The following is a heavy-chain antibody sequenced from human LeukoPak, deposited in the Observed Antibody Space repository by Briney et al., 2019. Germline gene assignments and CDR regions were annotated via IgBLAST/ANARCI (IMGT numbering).Heavy chain of an antibody. D-gene: IGHD4-11*01. CDR2: FSAYNGNT. J-gene: IGHJ6*03. CDR1: GSTFTSYG. V-gene: IGHV1-18*01. CDR3: ARFFLYSTYYYYYLDV. Sequence: ASVKVCCKASGSTFTSYGISWVRQAPGQGLEWMGWFSAYNGNTNYAQKLQGRVTMITDTSTSTAYMELRSLRSDDTAVYYCARFFLYSTYYYYYLDVWGKGTTVTVSS.